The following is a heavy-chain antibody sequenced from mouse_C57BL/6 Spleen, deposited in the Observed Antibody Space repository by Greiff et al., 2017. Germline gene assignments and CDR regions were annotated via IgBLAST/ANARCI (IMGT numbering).Heavy chain of an antibody. Sequence: VQLQQSGAELVKPGASVKISCKASGYAFSSYWMNWVKQRPGKGLEWIGQIYPGDGATNYNGKFKGKATLTADKSSSTAYMQLSSLTSEDSAVYFCARGDDYDGNWFAYWGQGTLVTVSA. CDR3: ARGDDYDGNWFAY. D-gene: IGHD2-4*01. CDR1: GYAFSSYW. CDR2: IYPGDGAT. V-gene: IGHV1-80*01. J-gene: IGHJ3*01.